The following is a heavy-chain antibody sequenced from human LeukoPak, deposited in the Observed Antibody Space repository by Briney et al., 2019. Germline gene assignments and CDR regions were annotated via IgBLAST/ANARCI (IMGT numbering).Heavy chain of an antibody. CDR1: GVSFSGYY. CDR3: ARGLRYFDWLSRGGYYFDY. Sequence: SETLSLTCAVYGVSFSGYYWSWIRQPPGKGLEWLGEINHSGSTNYNPSLKSRVTISVDTSKNQFSLKLSSVTAADTAVYYCARGLRYFDWLSRGGYYFDYWGQGTLVTVSS. V-gene: IGHV4-34*01. D-gene: IGHD3-9*01. CDR2: INHSGST. J-gene: IGHJ4*02.